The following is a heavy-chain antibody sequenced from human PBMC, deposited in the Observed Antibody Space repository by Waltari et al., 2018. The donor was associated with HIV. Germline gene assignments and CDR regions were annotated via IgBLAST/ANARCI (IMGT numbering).Heavy chain of an antibody. V-gene: IGHV1-69*01. CDR1: GGTFSHSA. J-gene: IGHJ3*02. Sequence: QVQPVQSGAEVKKPGSSVTVSCKDSGGTFSHSAINWVRQAPGQGLEWMGGIIPILGSPNYAQKFQGRVTITADESTSTVYMKLSSLRSEDTAVYYCASASRDTAMGAFDIWGQGTMVTVSS. D-gene: IGHD5-18*01. CDR2: IIPILGSP. CDR3: ASASRDTAMGAFDI.